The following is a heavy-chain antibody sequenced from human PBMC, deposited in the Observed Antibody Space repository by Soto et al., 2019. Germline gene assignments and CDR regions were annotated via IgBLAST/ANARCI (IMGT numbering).Heavy chain of an antibody. V-gene: IGHV6-1*01. Sequence: QVQLQQSGPGLVKPSQTLSLTCAISGDSVSSNSAAWNWIRQSPSRGLEWLGRTYYRSKWYNDYAVSVKSRITINPDTSKNQFSLQLNSVTPEDTAVYYCARAPVLGQQLVRFWFDPWGQGTLVTVSS. D-gene: IGHD6-13*01. J-gene: IGHJ5*02. CDR1: GDSVSSNSAA. CDR3: ARAPVLGQQLVRFWFDP. CDR2: TYYRSKWYN.